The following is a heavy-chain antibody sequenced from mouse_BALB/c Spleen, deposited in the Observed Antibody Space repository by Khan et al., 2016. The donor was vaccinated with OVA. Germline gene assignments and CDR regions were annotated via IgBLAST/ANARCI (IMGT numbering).Heavy chain of an antibody. Sequence: QIQLVQSGPELKKPGETVKISCKASGYTFTNYGMNWVKQAPGKGLKWMGWINTYTGEPTYADDFKGRFAFSLETSASTAYLQINNLKNEDTATYFCAGTGGYFDVWGAGTTVTVSS. CDR3: AGTGGYFDV. D-gene: IGHD4-1*01. V-gene: IGHV9-3-1*01. J-gene: IGHJ1*01. CDR2: INTYTGEP. CDR1: GYTFTNYG.